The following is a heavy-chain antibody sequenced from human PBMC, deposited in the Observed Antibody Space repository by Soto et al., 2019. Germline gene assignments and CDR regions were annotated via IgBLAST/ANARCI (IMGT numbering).Heavy chain of an antibody. V-gene: IGHV3-64D*06. CDR2: ISSNGGST. D-gene: IGHD2-15*01. CDR3: VRDRGWWPNAFDC. J-gene: IGHJ4*02. CDR1: GFTFSSYA. Sequence: EVQLVESGGGLVQPGGSLRLSCSASGFTFSSYAMHWVRQAPGKGLEYVSAISSNGGSTYYADSVKGRFTICRDNSKDTLYLLWRSWRAEDTAVYYCVRDRGWWPNAFDCWGQGTLVTVSS.